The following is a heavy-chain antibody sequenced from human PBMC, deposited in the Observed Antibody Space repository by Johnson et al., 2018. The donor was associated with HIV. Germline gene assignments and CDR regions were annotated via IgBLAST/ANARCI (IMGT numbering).Heavy chain of an antibody. D-gene: IGHD2-15*01. J-gene: IGHJ3*02. CDR1: GFTFSSYW. CDR2: IKQDGSEK. CDR3: ARVSRYCSGGSCLDAFDI. Sequence: VQLLESGGGLIQPGGSLRLSCAASGFTFSSYWMSWVRQAPGKGLEWVANIKQDGSEKYYVDSVKGRFTISRDNAKNSLYLQMNSLRAEDTALYYCARVSRYCSGGSCLDAFDIWGQGTMVTVSS. V-gene: IGHV3-7*05.